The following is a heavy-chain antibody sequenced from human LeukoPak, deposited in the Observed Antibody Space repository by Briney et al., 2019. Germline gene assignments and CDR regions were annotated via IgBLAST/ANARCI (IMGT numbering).Heavy chain of an antibody. D-gene: IGHD1-1*01. CDR1: GGSFSGYY. Sequence: SETLSLTCAVYGGSFSGYYWSWIRQPPGKGLEWIGEINHSGSTNYNPSLKGRVTISVDTSKNQFSLKLSSVTAADTAVYYCAKERVGAFDIWGQGTMVTVSS. CDR3: AKERVGAFDI. V-gene: IGHV4-34*01. CDR2: INHSGST. J-gene: IGHJ3*02.